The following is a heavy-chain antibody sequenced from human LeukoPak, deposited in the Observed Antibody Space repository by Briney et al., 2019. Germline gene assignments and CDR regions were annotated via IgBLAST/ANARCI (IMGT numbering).Heavy chain of an antibody. CDR3: ARPLIRRVRGVRDY. CDR1: GSSSTSYW. D-gene: IGHD3-10*01. J-gene: IGHJ4*02. V-gene: IGHV5-51*01. Sequence: PGDSLKISGKASGSSSTSYWIGWVAQLPGKGLEWMGTIYPGDSDTRYSPSFQGQITISADKSISTAYLQWSSLKATDTAMYYCARPLIRRVRGVRDYWSQGTLVTVSS. CDR2: IYPGDSDT.